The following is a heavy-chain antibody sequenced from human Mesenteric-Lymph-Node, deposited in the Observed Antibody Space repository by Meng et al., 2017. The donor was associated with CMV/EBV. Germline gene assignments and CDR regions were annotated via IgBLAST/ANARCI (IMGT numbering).Heavy chain of an antibody. D-gene: IGHD3-3*01. CDR1: GGSISSYY. V-gene: IGHV4-59*01. CDR2: IYYSGGT. Sequence: SETLSLTCTVSGGSISSYYWSWIRQPPGKGLEWIGYIYYSGGTNYNSSLKSRVIISVDTSKNQFSLNLSSVTAADTAVYYCARGRGLRFSEWSLYPDAFDIWGQGTMVTVSS. CDR3: ARGRGLRFSEWSLYPDAFDI. J-gene: IGHJ3*02.